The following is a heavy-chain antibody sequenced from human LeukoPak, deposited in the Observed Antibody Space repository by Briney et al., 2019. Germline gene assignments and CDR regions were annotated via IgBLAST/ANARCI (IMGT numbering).Heavy chain of an antibody. Sequence: SETLSLTCSVSGGSTSSYYWSWIRQPPGKQLEWIGYIYYSGSTNYNPSLKSQVTISIDTSKNQFSLNLTSVTAADTAVYYCASGNWRYYFDYWGQGTLVTVSS. CDR2: IYYSGST. J-gene: IGHJ4*02. CDR3: ASGNWRYYFDY. V-gene: IGHV4-59*08. D-gene: IGHD1-1*01. CDR1: GGSTSSYY.